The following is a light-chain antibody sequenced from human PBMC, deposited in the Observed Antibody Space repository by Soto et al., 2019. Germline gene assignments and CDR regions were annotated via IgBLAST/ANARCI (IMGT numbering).Light chain of an antibody. V-gene: IGLV2-14*01. CDR3: SSYTSSSPLVV. CDR1: SSDVGGYNY. CDR2: EVS. J-gene: IGLJ2*01. Sequence: QFALTQPAPVSGSPGQSITISCTGTSSDVGGYNYVSWYQQHPGKAPKLMIYEVSNRPSGVSNRFSGSKSGNTASLTISGLQAEDEADYYCSSYTSSSPLVVFGGGTKLTVL.